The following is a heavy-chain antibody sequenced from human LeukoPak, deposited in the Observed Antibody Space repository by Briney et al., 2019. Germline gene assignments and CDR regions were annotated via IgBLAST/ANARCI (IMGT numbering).Heavy chain of an antibody. CDR1: GGSISSGDYN. J-gene: IGHJ4*02. Sequence: PSETLSLTCTVSGGSISSGDYNSSWIRHPPGGGLEWIEGTYNSGGTYHNPSLTSPVTISVDTSKNQFSLKLSLVTAADTAVYYCSRDLRGSSSWYDYWGQGTLVTVSS. D-gene: IGHD6-13*01. CDR2: TYNSGGT. V-gene: IGHV4-39*07. CDR3: SRDLRGSSSWYDY.